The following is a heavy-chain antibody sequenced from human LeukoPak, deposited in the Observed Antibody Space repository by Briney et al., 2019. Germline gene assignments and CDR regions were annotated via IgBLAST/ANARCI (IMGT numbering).Heavy chain of an antibody. D-gene: IGHD3-9*01. V-gene: IGHV1-8*02. J-gene: IGHJ4*02. CDR3: ARVMRVRYFDWLSSYYFDY. CDR2: MNPNSGNT. Sequence: ASVKVSCKASGHTFTNYDINWVRQATGQGLEWMGWMNPNSGNTGYAQKFQGRVTITRNTSISTAYMELSGLRSEDTAVYYCARVMRVRYFDWLSSYYFDYWGQGTLVTVSS. CDR1: GHTFTNYD.